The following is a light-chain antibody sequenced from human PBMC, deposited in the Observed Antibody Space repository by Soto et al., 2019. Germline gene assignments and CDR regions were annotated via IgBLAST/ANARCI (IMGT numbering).Light chain of an antibody. CDR3: TSPTPGSLYV. Sequence: QSVLTQPASVSGSPGQSISISCTGTSSDVGGYNYVSWYQQYPGRVPKLLIYKVSNRPSGVSNRFSGYKSGNTAYLTISGLQAEDEADYFCTSPTPGSLYVFGPGTKV. V-gene: IGLV2-14*01. CDR1: SSDVGGYNY. CDR2: KVS. J-gene: IGLJ1*01.